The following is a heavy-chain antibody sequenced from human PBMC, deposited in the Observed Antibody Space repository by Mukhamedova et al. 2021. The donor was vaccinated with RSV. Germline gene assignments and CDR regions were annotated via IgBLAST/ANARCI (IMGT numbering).Heavy chain of an antibody. J-gene: IGHJ5*02. D-gene: IGHD4-11*01. V-gene: IGHV3-23*01. CDR2: ISGTGEST. CDR3: ARTSSDYTNWFDP. Sequence: GKGLEWVSGISGTGESTFYADSVKGRFTVFRDKSKNTLYLQMSSLRAEDTALYFCARTSSDYTNWFDPWGQGTLVTVSS.